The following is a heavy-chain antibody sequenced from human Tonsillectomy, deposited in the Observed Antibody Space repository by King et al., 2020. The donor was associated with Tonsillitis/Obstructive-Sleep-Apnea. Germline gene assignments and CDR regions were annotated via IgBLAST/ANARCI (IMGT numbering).Heavy chain of an antibody. J-gene: IGHJ4*02. CDR1: GFTFSSYA. Sequence: QLVQSGGGLVQPGGSLRLSCAASGFTFSSYAMNWVRHAAGKGLEWVSGISGSGNGTYYADSVKGRFTIARDNSKNTLFLQMNSLRVEDTALYYCAKGRSAVVEAATNYWGQGTLVTVSS. D-gene: IGHD2-15*01. CDR3: AKGRSAVVEAATNY. CDR2: ISGSGNGT. V-gene: IGHV3-23*04.